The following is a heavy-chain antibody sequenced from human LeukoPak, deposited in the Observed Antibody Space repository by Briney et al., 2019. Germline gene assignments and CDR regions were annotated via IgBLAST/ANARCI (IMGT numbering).Heavy chain of an antibody. CDR3: ATDPLYSGSYSTPPD. V-gene: IGHV1-24*01. D-gene: IGHD1-26*01. CDR2: FDPEDGET. J-gene: IGHJ4*02. Sequence: ASVNVSCKVSGYTLTELSMHWVRQAPGKGLEWMGGFDPEDGETIYAQKFQGRVTMTEDTSTDTAYMELSSLRSEDTAVYYCATDPLYSGSYSTPPDWGQGTLVTVSS. CDR1: GYTLTELS.